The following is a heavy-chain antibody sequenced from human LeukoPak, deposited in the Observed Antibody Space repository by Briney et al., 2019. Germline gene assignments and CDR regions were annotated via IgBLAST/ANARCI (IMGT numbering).Heavy chain of an antibody. J-gene: IGHJ4*02. V-gene: IGHV3-23*01. Sequence: GGSLRLSCAVSGFTFSSYWMHWVRQAPGKGLDWVSVISGSAGKIRYAGSVKGRFTISRDNSENTVYLQMNNLRAEDTAVYYCAGRVTGYSSGYVYWGQGTLVTVSS. CDR3: AGRVTGYSSGYVY. D-gene: IGHD5-18*01. CDR1: GFTFSSYW. CDR2: ISGSAGKI.